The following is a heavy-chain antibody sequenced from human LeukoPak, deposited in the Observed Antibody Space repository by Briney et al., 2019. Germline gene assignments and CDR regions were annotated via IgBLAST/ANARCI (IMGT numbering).Heavy chain of an antibody. CDR1: GFTFSSYA. V-gene: IGHV3-33*06. D-gene: IGHD2-2*03. CDR2: VWYDGSNE. J-gene: IGHJ6*03. Sequence: GGSLRLSCAASGFTFSSYAMHWVRQAPGKGLEWVAVVWYDGSNEYHADSVKGRFTISRDNSKNTLYLQMNSLRAEDTAVYYCAKDGYCTTTSCSLYYYCYYMDVWGEGTTVTVSS. CDR3: AKDGYCTTTSCSLYYYCYYMDV.